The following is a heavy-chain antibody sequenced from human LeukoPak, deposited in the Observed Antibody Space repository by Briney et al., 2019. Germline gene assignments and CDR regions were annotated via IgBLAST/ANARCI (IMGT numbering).Heavy chain of an antibody. V-gene: IGHV3-48*02. J-gene: IGHJ4*02. CDR3: VRDSRYSLDY. CDR1: GFPFSSYA. Sequence: GGSLRLSCAASGFPFSSYAVNWVRQAPGKGLEWVSYISSSSSTIYYADSVKGRFTISRDNAKNSLYLQMNSLRDEDTAVYYCVRDSRYSLDYWGQGTLVTVSS. D-gene: IGHD5-18*01. CDR2: ISSSSSTI.